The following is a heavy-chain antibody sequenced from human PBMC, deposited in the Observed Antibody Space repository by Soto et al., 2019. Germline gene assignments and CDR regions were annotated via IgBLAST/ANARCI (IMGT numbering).Heavy chain of an antibody. CDR1: GGSISSGDYY. CDR3: ARDGTYDFWSGPGEDV. D-gene: IGHD3-3*01. CDR2: IYYSGST. Sequence: SETLSLTCTVSGGSISSGDYYWSWIRQPPGKGLEWIGYIYYSGSTYYNPSLKSRVTISVDASKNQFSLKLSSVTAADTAVYYCARDGTYDFWSGPGEDVWGQGTTVTVSS. V-gene: IGHV4-30-4*01. J-gene: IGHJ6*02.